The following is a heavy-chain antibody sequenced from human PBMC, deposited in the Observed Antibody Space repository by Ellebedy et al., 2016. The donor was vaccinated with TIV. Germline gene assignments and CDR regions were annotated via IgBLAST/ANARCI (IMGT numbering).Heavy chain of an antibody. Sequence: LSLTCAASGFTFSSYGMHWVRQAPGKGLEWVAVISYDGSNKYYADSVKGRFTISRDNSKNTLYLQMNSLRAEDTAVYYCARDLAYYYDSSGYYSRYYYYYAMDVWGQGTTVTVSS. D-gene: IGHD3-22*01. CDR3: ARDLAYYYDSSGYYSRYYYYYAMDV. V-gene: IGHV3-30*03. CDR1: GFTFSSYG. J-gene: IGHJ6*02. CDR2: ISYDGSNK.